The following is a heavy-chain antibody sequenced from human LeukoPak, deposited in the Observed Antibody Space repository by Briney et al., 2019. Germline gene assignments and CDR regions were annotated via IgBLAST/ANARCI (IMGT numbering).Heavy chain of an antibody. CDR1: GGSISSYY. V-gene: IGHV4-59*13. D-gene: IGHD2-2*01. Sequence: PSETLSFTCTVSGGSISSYYWSWIRQSPGKGVGWIGYIYYSGSTNYNPSLMSRVTISVATSKNQFSLKLSSVTAPYTAVYYCAREYCSSTSCYFDYWGQGTLVTVSS. CDR3: AREYCSSTSCYFDY. CDR2: IYYSGST. J-gene: IGHJ4*02.